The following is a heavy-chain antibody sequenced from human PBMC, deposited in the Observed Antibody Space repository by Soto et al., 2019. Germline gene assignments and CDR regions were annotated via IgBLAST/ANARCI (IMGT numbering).Heavy chain of an antibody. CDR3: ARTDYQWEALHYFDF. CDR2: IIPIFGTT. CDR1: GGTFSRYG. V-gene: IGHV1-69*01. Sequence: QVQLVQSGAEVKKPGSSVKVSCTASGGTFSRYGFTWVRQAPGQGFQWMGGIIPIFGTTHYEQNFQGRLSITADESTSTVYMELSSRRSDDTAIYFCARTDYQWEALHYFDFWGQGTLVTVSS. J-gene: IGHJ4*02. D-gene: IGHD1-26*01.